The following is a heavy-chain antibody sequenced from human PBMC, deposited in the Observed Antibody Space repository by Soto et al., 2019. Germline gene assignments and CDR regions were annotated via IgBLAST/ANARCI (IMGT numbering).Heavy chain of an antibody. CDR1: GFSDSDYW. CDR2: SNGAGSDT. D-gene: IGHD5-12*01. CDR3: TRGASGYGNFDT. J-gene: IGHJ4*02. Sequence: EVQLVESGGGLVQPGGSLRLSCVGYGFSDSDYWMHWVRQAPGKGLMWVSRSNGAGSDTSYADSVKGRLTISRDNAKNTLYLQMTSLEPEDSAVYYCTRGASGYGNFDTWGLGTLVTVSS. V-gene: IGHV3-74*01.